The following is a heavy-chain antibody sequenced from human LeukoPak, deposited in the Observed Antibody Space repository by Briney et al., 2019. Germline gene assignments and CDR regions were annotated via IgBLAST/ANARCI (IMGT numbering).Heavy chain of an antibody. CDR1: GGSISSSNW. J-gene: IGHJ5*02. CDR3: ARLPTGYPNWFDP. D-gene: IGHD4-17*01. Sequence: SETLSLTCAVSGGSISSSNWWSWVRQPPGKGLEWIGTIDYTGNTYYNPSLKSRLTISVDTSKNQFSLKLRSVTAADTAVYYCARLPTGYPNWFDPWGQGTLVTVSS. CDR2: IDYTGNT. V-gene: IGHV4-4*02.